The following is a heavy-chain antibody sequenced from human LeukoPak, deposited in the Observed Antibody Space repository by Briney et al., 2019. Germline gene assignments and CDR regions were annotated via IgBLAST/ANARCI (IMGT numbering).Heavy chain of an antibody. CDR1: GFTFSSYA. V-gene: IGHV3-23*01. D-gene: IGHD4-23*01. Sequence: GGSLRLSCAASGFTFSSYAMSWVRQAPGKGLEWVSAISGSGGDTYSADSVKGRFTISRDNSKNTLYLQMSSLRAEDTAVYYCAKDLGSVVTPPSLDFWGQGTLVTVSS. CDR2: ISGSGGDT. J-gene: IGHJ4*02. CDR3: AKDLGSVVTPPSLDF.